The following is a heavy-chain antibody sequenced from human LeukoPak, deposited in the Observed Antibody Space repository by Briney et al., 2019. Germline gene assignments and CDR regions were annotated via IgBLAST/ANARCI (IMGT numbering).Heavy chain of an antibody. V-gene: IGHV7-4-1*02. D-gene: IGHD3-10*01. J-gene: IGHJ6*03. CDR1: GYTFTSYA. Sequence: ASVKVSFKASGYTFTSYAMNWVRQAPGQGLEWMGWINTNTGNATYAQGFTGRFVFSLDTSVSTAYLQISSLKAEDTAVYYCARSGGSGSYYARYYYYYMDVWGKGTTVTVSS. CDR2: INTNTGNA. CDR3: ARSGGSGSYYARYYYYYMDV.